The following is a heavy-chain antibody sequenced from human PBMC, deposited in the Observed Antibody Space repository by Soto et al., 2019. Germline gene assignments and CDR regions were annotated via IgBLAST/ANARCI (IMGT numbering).Heavy chain of an antibody. CDR2: INPSGGST. J-gene: IGHJ3*02. CDR1: GYTFTSYY. V-gene: IGHV1-46*01. Sequence: ASVKVSCKASGYTFTSYYMHCVRQAPLQWREWMGIINPSGGSTSYAQKFQGRVTMTRDTSTSTVYMELSSLRSEDTAVYYCARCPLGGVTTLSPCAFDIWGQGTMVTVSS. CDR3: ARCPLGGVTTLSPCAFDI. D-gene: IGHD4-17*01.